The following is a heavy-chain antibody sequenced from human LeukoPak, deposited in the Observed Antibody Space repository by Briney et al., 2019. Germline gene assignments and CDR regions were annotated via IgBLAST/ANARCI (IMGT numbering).Heavy chain of an antibody. CDR1: GYTFTSYY. Sequence: ASVKVSCKASGYTFTSYYMHWVRQAPGQGLEWMGIINPSGGSTSYAQKFQGRVTMTRDTSTSTVCMELSSLRSEDTAVYYCARFGPDTGGFDYWGQGTLVTVSS. J-gene: IGHJ4*02. CDR2: INPSGGST. D-gene: IGHD2-2*01. V-gene: IGHV1-46*01. CDR3: ARFGPDTGGFDY.